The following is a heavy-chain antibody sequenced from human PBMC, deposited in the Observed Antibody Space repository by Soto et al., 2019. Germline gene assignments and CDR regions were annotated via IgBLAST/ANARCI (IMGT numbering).Heavy chain of an antibody. D-gene: IGHD3-3*01. CDR2: IYYSGST. Sequence: SETLSLTCTVSGGSISSYYWSWIRQPPGKGLEWIGYIYYSGSTNYNPSLKSRVTISVDTSKNQFSLKLSSVTAADTAVYYCARGEYYDFWSGYHPRRIFDYWGQGTLVTVSS. CDR3: ARGEYYDFWSGYHPRRIFDY. J-gene: IGHJ4*02. CDR1: GGSISSYY. V-gene: IGHV4-59*01.